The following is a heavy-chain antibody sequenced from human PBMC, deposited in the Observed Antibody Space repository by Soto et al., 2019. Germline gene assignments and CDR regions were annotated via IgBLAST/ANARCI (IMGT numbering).Heavy chain of an antibody. J-gene: IGHJ6*02. CDR1: GFTFSTYS. CDR2: ITSGSSYI. Sequence: EEQLVESGGGLVKPGGSLRVSCAASGFTFSTYSMSWVRQAPGKGLEWVSSITSGSSYIYYADSVKGRFTISRDNANNSLYLQMDSLRAEDTAVYYCARGFVVVVPAAIWDYYGMDVWGQGTTVTVSS. CDR3: ARGFVVVVPAAIWDYYGMDV. V-gene: IGHV3-21*01. D-gene: IGHD2-2*02.